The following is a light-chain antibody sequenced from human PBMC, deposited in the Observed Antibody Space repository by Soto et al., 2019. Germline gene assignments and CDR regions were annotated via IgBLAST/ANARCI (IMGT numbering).Light chain of an antibody. CDR2: EVS. CDR3: SLYTSSNTGV. Sequence: QSALTQPPSVSGSPGQSVTISCTGTSSDVGSYNRVSWYQQPSGTAPKLMIYEVSNRPSGVPDRFSGSKSGNTASLTISGLQAEDEADYYCSLYTSSNTGVFGGGTKLTVL. J-gene: IGLJ3*02. V-gene: IGLV2-18*01. CDR1: SSDVGSYNR.